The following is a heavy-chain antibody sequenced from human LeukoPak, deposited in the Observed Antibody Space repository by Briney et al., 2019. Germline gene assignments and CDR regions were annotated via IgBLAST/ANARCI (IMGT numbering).Heavy chain of an antibody. CDR1: GGSISSGGSY. J-gene: IGHJ4*02. V-gene: IGHV4-39*07. D-gene: IGHD3-22*01. CDR3: ARSWPGSSGYYFYTDY. Sequence: LETLSLTCTVSGGSISSGGSYWSWIRQPPGKGLEWIGEINHSGSTNYNPSLKSRVTISVDTSKNQFSLKLSSVTAADTAVYYCARSWPGSSGYYFYTDYWGQGTLVTVSS. CDR2: INHSGST.